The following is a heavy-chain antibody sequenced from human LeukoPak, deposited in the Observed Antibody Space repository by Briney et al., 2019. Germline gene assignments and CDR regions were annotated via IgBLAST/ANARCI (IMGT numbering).Heavy chain of an antibody. J-gene: IGHJ4*02. Sequence: GGSLRLSCAASGFTFSSYSMNWVRQAPGKWREWVSSISSSSSYIYYADSVKGRFTISRDNAKNSLYLQMNSLRAEDTAVYYCARDPEVVVAATGGWGQGTLVTVSS. CDR2: ISSSSSYI. D-gene: IGHD2-15*01. V-gene: IGHV3-21*01. CDR1: GFTFSSYS. CDR3: ARDPEVVVAATGG.